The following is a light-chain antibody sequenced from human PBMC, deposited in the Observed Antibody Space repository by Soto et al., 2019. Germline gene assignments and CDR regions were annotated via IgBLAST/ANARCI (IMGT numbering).Light chain of an antibody. CDR2: DVS. CDR1: SSNVGGYND. Sequence: QSVLTQPASVSGSPGQSITISCTGTSSNVGGYNDDSWYQQQPGKAPELIFYDVSNRPSGVANRFSVSESGTTASLTISVLEVGYEAEYYYCSSACSGTLLVVFGTGTKVTVL. V-gene: IGLV2-14*01. J-gene: IGLJ1*01. CDR3: CSSACSGTLLVV.